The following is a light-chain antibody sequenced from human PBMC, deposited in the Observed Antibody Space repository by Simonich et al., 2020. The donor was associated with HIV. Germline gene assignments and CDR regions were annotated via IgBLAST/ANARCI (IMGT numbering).Light chain of an antibody. CDR2: ECT. CDR1: SSDVGSYNL. Sequence: QSALTQPASVSGSPGQSITISCTGPSSDVGSYNLVAWYQKHPGKAPKLMIYECTKRPSGVSNRFSGSKSGNTASLTISGLQAEDEADYYCCSYAGSSTVVFGGGTKLTVL. V-gene: IGLV2-23*01. CDR3: CSYAGSSTVV. J-gene: IGLJ2*01.